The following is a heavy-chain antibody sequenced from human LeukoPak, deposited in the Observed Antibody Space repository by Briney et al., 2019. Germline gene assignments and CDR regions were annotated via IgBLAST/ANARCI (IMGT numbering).Heavy chain of an antibody. CDR2: INTYNGDT. Sequence: ASVKVSCKASGYTFTSHGITWVRQAPGQGLEWMGRINTYNGDTDYAQSFQGRVTMTTDTSTTTAYLDLRSLRSDDTAVYYCARGTVTTPPYYYGLDVWGQGTTVTVS. J-gene: IGHJ6*02. CDR1: GYTFTSHG. V-gene: IGHV1-18*01. CDR3: ARGTVTTPPYYYGLDV. D-gene: IGHD4-17*01.